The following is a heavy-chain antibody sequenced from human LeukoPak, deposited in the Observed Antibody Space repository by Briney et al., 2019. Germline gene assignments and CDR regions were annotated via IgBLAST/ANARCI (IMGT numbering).Heavy chain of an antibody. Sequence: GGSLRLSCAASGFTFDDYAMRWVRQAPGKGLEWVSGISWNSGSIGYADSVKGRFTISRDNAKNSLYLQMNSLRAEDTALYYCAKDKGSGSYSHYYYGMDVWGKGTTVTVSS. J-gene: IGHJ6*04. CDR2: ISWNSGSI. D-gene: IGHD3-10*01. V-gene: IGHV3-9*01. CDR1: GFTFDDYA. CDR3: AKDKGSGSYSHYYYGMDV.